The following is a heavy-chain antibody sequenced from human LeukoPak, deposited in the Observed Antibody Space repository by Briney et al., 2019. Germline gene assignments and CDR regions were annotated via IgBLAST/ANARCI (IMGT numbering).Heavy chain of an antibody. Sequence: SSETLSLTCAVYGGSFSGYYWSWIRQPAGKGLEWIGRIYTSGSTNYNPSLKSRVTMSVDTSKNQFSLKLSSVTAADTAVYYCAREFYGDYSFDYWGQGTLVTVSS. D-gene: IGHD4-17*01. CDR1: GGSFSGYY. CDR2: IYTSGST. CDR3: AREFYGDYSFDY. J-gene: IGHJ4*02. V-gene: IGHV4-4*07.